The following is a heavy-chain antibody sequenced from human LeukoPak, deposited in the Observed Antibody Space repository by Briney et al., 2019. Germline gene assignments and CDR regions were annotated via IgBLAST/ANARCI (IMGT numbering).Heavy chain of an antibody. Sequence: GGSLRLSCAASGFIFRDFWMTWVRQAPGKGLEWVANINQGGSVKYYVDSVKGRFTISRDYAKSSLYVQMNSLRDEDTAVYYCARFGYSGWNLEYWGQGTLVTVSS. CDR3: ARFGYSGWNLEY. V-gene: IGHV3-7*01. CDR1: GFIFRDFW. D-gene: IGHD5-12*01. J-gene: IGHJ4*02. CDR2: INQGGSVK.